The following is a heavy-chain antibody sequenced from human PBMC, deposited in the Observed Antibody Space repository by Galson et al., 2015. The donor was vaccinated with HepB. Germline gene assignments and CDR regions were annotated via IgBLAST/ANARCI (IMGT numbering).Heavy chain of an antibody. CDR1: GFTFSSYA. V-gene: IGHV3-30*04. CDR2: ISYDGSNK. CDR3: ARDRVPPYGSGSYLFDY. D-gene: IGHD3-10*01. Sequence: SLRLSCAASGFTFSSYAMHWVRQAPGKGLEWVAVISYDGSNKYYADSVKGRFTISRDNSKNTLYLQMNSLRAEDTAVYYCARDRVPPYGSGSYLFDYWGQGTLVTVSS. J-gene: IGHJ4*02.